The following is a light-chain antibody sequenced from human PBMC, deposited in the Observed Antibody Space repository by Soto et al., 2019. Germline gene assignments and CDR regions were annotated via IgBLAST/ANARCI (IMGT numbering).Light chain of an antibody. Sequence: LSHTKGTLSLSPGERATLSCSASQSVSSSYLAWYQQKPGQAPRLLIYGASSRATGIPDRFSGSGSGTDFTLTISILEPEDFVLYYCQQSGSPLCTFGQRTMLDIK. CDR2: GAS. J-gene: IGKJ1*01. V-gene: IGKV3-20*01. CDR3: QQSGSPLCT. CDR1: QSVSSSY.